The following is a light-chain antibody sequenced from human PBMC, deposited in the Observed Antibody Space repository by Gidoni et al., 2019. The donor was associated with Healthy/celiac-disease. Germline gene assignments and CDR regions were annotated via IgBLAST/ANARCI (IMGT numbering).Light chain of an antibody. J-gene: IGLJ2*01. CDR1: SSNIGNNY. Sequence: CSGSSSNIGNNYVSWYQQLPGTAPKLLIYDNNKRPSGFPDRFSGSKSGSSATRGITGLQTGDEADYYCGTWDSSLSGVVFGGGTKLTVL. CDR3: GTWDSSLSGVV. V-gene: IGLV1-51*01. CDR2: DNN.